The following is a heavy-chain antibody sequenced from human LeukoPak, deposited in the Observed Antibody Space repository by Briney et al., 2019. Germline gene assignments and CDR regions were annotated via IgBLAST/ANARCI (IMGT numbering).Heavy chain of an antibody. V-gene: IGHV3-30*03. CDR2: ISYDGSYK. Sequence: PGGSLRLSCAASEFTFSTYGMHWVRQAPGKGLEWVAVISYDGSYKFYADSVKGRFTISRDNSKNTLYLQMNSLRAEDTAVYYCARVLNYYDSSGYYFSYWGQRTLVTVSS. CDR3: ARVLNYYDSSGYYFSY. CDR1: EFTFSTYG. J-gene: IGHJ4*02. D-gene: IGHD3-22*01.